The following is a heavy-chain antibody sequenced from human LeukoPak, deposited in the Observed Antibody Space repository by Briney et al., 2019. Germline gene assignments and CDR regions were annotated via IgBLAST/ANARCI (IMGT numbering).Heavy chain of an antibody. CDR2: INPNSGGT. D-gene: IGHD4-17*01. CDR3: ARAPGNTVTNDY. CDR1: GYTFTGYY. Sequence: GASVKVSCKASGYTFTGYYMHWARQAPGQGLEWMGRINPNSGGTNYAQKFQGRVTMTKDTSISTAYMELSRLRSDDTAVYYCARAPGNTVTNDYWGQGTLVTVSS. J-gene: IGHJ4*02. V-gene: IGHV1-2*06.